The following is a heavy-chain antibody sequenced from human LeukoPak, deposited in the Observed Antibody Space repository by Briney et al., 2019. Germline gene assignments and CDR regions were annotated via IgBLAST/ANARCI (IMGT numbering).Heavy chain of an antibody. D-gene: IGHD4-11*01. Sequence: SLRLSPAPSRFTATINYMSCVPQAPRKGLECVSVIYSSGSTYYAESVKGRFTITRDNSKNTLYLQMNSLRAEDTAVYYCARVTTPPLYYYYYGMDVWGQGNTVTVSS. J-gene: IGHJ6*02. CDR2: IYSSGST. V-gene: IGHV3-66*01. CDR1: RFTATINY. CDR3: ARVTTPPLYYYYYGMDV.